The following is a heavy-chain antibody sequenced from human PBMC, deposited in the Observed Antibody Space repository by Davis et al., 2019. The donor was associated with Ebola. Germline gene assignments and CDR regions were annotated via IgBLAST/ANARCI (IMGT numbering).Heavy chain of an antibody. V-gene: IGHV1-69*06. J-gene: IGHJ4*02. Sequence: AASVKVSCKASGGTFSSYAISWVRQAPGQGLEWMGGIIPIFGTANYAQKFQGGVTITADKSTSTAYMELSSLRSEDTAVYYCARESARAFDYWGQGTLVTVSS. CDR2: IIPIFGTA. CDR1: GGTFSSYA. CDR3: ARESARAFDY.